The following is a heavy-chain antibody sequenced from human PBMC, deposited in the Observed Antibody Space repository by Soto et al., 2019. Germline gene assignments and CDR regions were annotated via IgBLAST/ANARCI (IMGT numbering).Heavy chain of an antibody. CDR1: GFTFDSYA. CDR3: AKNRGLQYYFDY. V-gene: IGHV3-23*01. CDR2: ISGSGDYT. Sequence: EVQLLESGGGLVRPGGSLRLSCAASGFTFDSYAMNWVRQAPGKGLEWVSTISGSGDYTYYTDSVKGRFTISRDNSKNMMYLQMNSLRAEDTAIYSCAKNRGLQYYFDYWGQGTLVTVSS. J-gene: IGHJ4*02.